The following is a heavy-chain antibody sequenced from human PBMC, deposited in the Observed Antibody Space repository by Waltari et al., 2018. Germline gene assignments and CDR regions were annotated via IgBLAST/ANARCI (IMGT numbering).Heavy chain of an antibody. D-gene: IGHD3-22*01. J-gene: IGHJ4*02. CDR2: TNPNSGGT. Sequence: QVQLVQSGAEVKKPGASVKVSCKASGYTFTGYYMHWVRQAPGQGLEWMGWTNPNSGGTNYAQKCQGRVTMTRDTSISTAYMELSRLRSDDTAVYYCARLNHYYDSSGYYYWGQGTLVTVSS. V-gene: IGHV1-2*02. CDR3: ARLNHYYDSSGYYY. CDR1: GYTFTGYY.